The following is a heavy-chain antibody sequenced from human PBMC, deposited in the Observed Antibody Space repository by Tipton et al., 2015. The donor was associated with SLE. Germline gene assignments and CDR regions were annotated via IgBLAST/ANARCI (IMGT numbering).Heavy chain of an antibody. Sequence: TLSLTCAVSGFSITDGYHWVWIRQPPGKGPEWIGSIYHSGTTYYNPSLKSRVTMSVDTSKNQFSLRVTSVTAADTAVYYCALVAAIGRIDYWGQGTLVTVSS. D-gene: IGHD1-26*01. CDR3: ALVAAIGRIDY. CDR1: GFSITDGYH. J-gene: IGHJ4*02. CDR2: IYHSGTT. V-gene: IGHV4-38-2*01.